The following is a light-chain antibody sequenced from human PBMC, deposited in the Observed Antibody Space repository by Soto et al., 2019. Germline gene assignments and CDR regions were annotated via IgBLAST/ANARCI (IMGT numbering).Light chain of an antibody. CDR1: SSYIGAGYD. Sequence: VLTQPPSVSGAPGQRVTISCTGSSSYIGAGYDVHWYQQLPGTAPKLLIYANTNRPSGVPDRFSGSKSGTSASLANTGLQAEDEADYYCQSYDDSLGGHVIFGGGTQLTVL. CDR3: QSYDDSLGGHVI. V-gene: IGLV1-40*01. J-gene: IGLJ7*01. CDR2: ANT.